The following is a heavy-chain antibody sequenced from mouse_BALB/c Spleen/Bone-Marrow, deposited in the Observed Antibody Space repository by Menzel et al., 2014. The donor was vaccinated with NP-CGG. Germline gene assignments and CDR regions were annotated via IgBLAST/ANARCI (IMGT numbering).Heavy chain of an antibody. J-gene: IGHJ4*01. Sequence: EVQLQQSGPELVKPGASVKMSCKASGFTFTRYVIHWGRQKPGQGLEWIGYINPYNDGIKYNEKFKGKATLTSDKSSSTAYMELSSLTSEDSAVYYCASGTPATSYYALDYWGQGTSVTVSS. CDR3: ASGTPATSYYALDY. CDR1: GFTFTRYV. D-gene: IGHD1-2*01. CDR2: INPYNDGI. V-gene: IGHV1-14*01.